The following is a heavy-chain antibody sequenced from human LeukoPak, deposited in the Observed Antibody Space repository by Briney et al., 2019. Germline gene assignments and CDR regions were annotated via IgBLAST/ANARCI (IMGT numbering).Heavy chain of an antibody. CDR1: GDSISGPY. CDR3: GRNLGSGSDH. Sequence: SETLSLTCNVSGDSISGPYWNWIRQSPGRGLEWIGYTHYTGETNYNPSLKSRLTMSVDTSNSQVYLRLSSVTAADTAVYYCGRNLGSGSDHWGRGTLVTVSS. V-gene: IGHV4-59*11. D-gene: IGHD3-10*01. CDR2: THYTGET. J-gene: IGHJ4*02.